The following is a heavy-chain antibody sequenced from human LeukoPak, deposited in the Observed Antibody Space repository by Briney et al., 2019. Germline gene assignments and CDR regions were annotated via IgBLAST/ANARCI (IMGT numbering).Heavy chain of an antibody. J-gene: IGHJ4*02. V-gene: IGHV3-20*04. CDR3: ARDLTTSDN. Sequence: GGSLRLSCAASGFTFDDYVMSWVRQAPGKGLEWVSGINWSGGRTGYADSLKGRFTISRDNAKNTLYLQMNSLRDEDTALYYCARDLTTSDNWGQGTLVTVSS. D-gene: IGHD1/OR15-1a*01. CDR1: GFTFDDYV. CDR2: INWSGGRT.